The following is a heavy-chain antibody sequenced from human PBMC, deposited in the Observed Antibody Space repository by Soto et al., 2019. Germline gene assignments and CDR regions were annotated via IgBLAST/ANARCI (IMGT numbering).Heavy chain of an antibody. CDR2: ISGSGGST. V-gene: IGHV3-23*01. Sequence: EVQLLESGGGLVQPGGSLRLSCAASGFTFSSYAMSWVRQAPGKGLEWVSAISGSGGSTYYADSVKGWFTISRDKSKNTLYLQMNSLRAEDTAVYYCAKYSSGWYHPFDYWGQGTLVTVSS. CDR3: AKYSSGWYHPFDY. CDR1: GFTFSSYA. J-gene: IGHJ4*02. D-gene: IGHD6-19*01.